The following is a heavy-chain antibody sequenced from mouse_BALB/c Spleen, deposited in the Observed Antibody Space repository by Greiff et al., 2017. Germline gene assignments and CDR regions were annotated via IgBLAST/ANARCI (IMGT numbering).Heavy chain of an antibody. CDR2: ISSGGGST. D-gene: IGHD4-1*01. CDR3: ARHWDYFDY. J-gene: IGHJ2*01. Sequence: DVKLVESGGGLVKPGGSLKLSCAASGFAFSSYDMSWVRQTPEKRLEWVAYISSGGGSTYYPDTVKGRFTISRDNAKNTLYLQMSSLKSEDTAMYYCARHWDYFDYWGQGTTLTVSS. V-gene: IGHV5-12-1*01. CDR1: GFAFSSYD.